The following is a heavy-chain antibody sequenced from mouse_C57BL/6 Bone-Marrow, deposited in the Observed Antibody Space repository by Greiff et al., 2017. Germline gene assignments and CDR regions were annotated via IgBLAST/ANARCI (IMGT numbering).Heavy chain of an antibody. V-gene: IGHV1-74*01. J-gene: IGHJ1*03. CDR3: ASPYYYGSRKGYFDV. Sequence: QVHVKQPGAELVKPGASVKVSCKASGYTFTSYWMHWVKQRPGQGLEWIGRIHPSDSDTNYNQKFKGKATLTADKSSSTAYMQLSSLTYEDSAVYYCASPYYYGSRKGYFDVWGTGTTVTVAS. CDR2: IHPSDSDT. D-gene: IGHD1-1*01. CDR1: GYTFTSYW.